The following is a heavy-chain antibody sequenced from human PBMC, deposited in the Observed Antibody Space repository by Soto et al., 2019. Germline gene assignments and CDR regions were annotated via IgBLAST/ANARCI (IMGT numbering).Heavy chain of an antibody. J-gene: IGHJ6*02. D-gene: IGHD1-1*01. V-gene: IGHV4-61*01. CDR2: IYYSGST. CDR3: ARAWKKDYRAGGLDV. Sequence: PSETLSLTCTVSGGSVSSGSYYWSWIRQPPGKGLEWIGYIYYSGSTNYNPSLKSRVTISVDTSKNQFSLKLSSVTAADTAVYYCARAWKKDYRAGGLDVWGQGTTVTVSS. CDR1: GGSVSSGSYY.